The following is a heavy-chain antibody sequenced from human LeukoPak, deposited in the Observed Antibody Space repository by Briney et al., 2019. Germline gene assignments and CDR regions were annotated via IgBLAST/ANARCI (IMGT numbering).Heavy chain of an antibody. CDR3: AKSVAIFDY. CDR2: ISGAGT. D-gene: IGHD3-3*01. CDR1: GFTVSSNE. J-gene: IGHJ4*02. Sequence: TGGSLRLPCAASGFTVSSNEMSWIRQAPGKGLEWVSSISGAGTYYADSVKGRFTISRDNSENTLYLQMNSLRAEDTAVYYCAKSVAIFDYWGQGTLVTVSS. V-gene: IGHV3-38-3*01.